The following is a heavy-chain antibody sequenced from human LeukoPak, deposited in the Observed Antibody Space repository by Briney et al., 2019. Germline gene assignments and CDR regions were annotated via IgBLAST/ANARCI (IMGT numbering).Heavy chain of an antibody. D-gene: IGHD5-12*01. CDR2: ISGGGDST. V-gene: IGHV3-23*01. Sequence: GGSLRLSCVASGFRFSSYAMSWVCQPPGKGLEWVSSISGGGDSTYYADSVKGRFTISRDNPKNTLYLQMNSLRAEDTAVYYCAKEYMVATDPWGQGTLVTVSP. CDR1: GFRFSSYA. CDR3: AKEYMVATDP. J-gene: IGHJ5*02.